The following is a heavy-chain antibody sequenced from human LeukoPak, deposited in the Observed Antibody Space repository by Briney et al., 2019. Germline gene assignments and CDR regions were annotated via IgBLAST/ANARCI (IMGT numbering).Heavy chain of an antibody. CDR3: TSNRIPSTAVTTWY. V-gene: IGHV3-15*01. CDR1: GFNFSNAW. CDR2: ITAGGAT. J-gene: IGHJ4*02. Sequence: GGSLRLSCVASGFNFSNAWMNWVRQAPGKGLEWLGRITAGGATDYAAPVKSRFTISRDNSENTLYLQVNNLKTDDTAVYYCTSNRIPSTAVTTWYWGQGTLVTVSS. D-gene: IGHD4-17*01.